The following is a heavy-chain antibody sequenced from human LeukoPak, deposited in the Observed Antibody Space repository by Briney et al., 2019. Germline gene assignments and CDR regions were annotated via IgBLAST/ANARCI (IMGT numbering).Heavy chain of an antibody. V-gene: IGHV3-23*01. CDR3: AKVKNDILPGYYPSSFDY. Sequence: GGSLRLSCAASGFTFSSYAMSWVRQAPGKGLEWVSAISGSGGSTYYADSVKGRFTISRDNSKNTLYLQMNSLRAEDTAVYYCAKVKNDILPGYYPSSFDYWGQGTLVTVSS. CDR2: ISGSGGST. J-gene: IGHJ4*02. D-gene: IGHD3-9*01. CDR1: GFTFSSYA.